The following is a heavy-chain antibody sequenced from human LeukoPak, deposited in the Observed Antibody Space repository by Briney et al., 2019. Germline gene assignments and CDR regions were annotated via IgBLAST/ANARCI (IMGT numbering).Heavy chain of an antibody. J-gene: IGHJ4*02. CDR1: GNTFTTYD. CDR3: VTGVPWD. V-gene: IGHV1-8*01. Sequence: ASVTVSCKASGNTFTTYDFNWVRQAPGQGFEWMGWMNPKTGRTGFAQKFRGRFTMTRNISISTASLEVTNLRFEDTALYYCVTGVPWDWGQGSLIIVSS. CDR2: MNPKTGRT. D-gene: IGHD1-26*01.